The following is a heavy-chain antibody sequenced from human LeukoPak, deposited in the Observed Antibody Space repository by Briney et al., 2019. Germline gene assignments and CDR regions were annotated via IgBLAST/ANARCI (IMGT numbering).Heavy chain of an antibody. Sequence: GGSLRLSCAASGFTISSNYMTWVRQAPGKGLEWVSVIYTGGNTYYTDSVRGRFTIARDNSKNTLYLQMNSLRAEDTAVYYCARDFPQPSSGWFENPGAAFDIWGQGTMVTVSS. J-gene: IGHJ3*02. V-gene: IGHV3-53*01. D-gene: IGHD6-19*01. CDR3: ARDFPQPSSGWFENPGAAFDI. CDR2: IYTGGNT. CDR1: GFTISSNY.